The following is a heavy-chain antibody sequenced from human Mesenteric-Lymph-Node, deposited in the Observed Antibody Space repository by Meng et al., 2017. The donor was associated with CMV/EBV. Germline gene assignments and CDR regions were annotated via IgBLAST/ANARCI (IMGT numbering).Heavy chain of an antibody. CDR1: GFTFSSYG. V-gene: IGHV3-30*02. D-gene: IGHD2-2*01. CDR3: ARERGGLCSSTNCQETFDY. J-gene: IGHJ4*02. Sequence: GGSLRLSCAASGFTFSSYGMHWVRQAPGKGLEWVAFIRYDGSNKYYADSVKGRFTISRDNSKNTLYLQMNSLRAEDTAVYYCARERGGLCSSTNCQETFDYWGQGTVVTVSS. CDR2: IRYDGSNK.